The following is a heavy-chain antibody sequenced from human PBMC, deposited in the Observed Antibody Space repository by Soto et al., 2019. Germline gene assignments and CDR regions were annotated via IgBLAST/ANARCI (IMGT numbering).Heavy chain of an antibody. CDR2: ISGSGGST. D-gene: IGHD2-21*02. Sequence: EVQLSESGGGLVQSGGSLRLSCAASGFTFRSYAMSWVRQAPGKGLEWVSTISGSGGSTYYADSVKGRFTISRDNSKNTLYLQMNSLRPEDTAVYYCAKDGVVVTARYNWFDPWGQGTLVTVSS. J-gene: IGHJ5*02. CDR3: AKDGVVVTARYNWFDP. V-gene: IGHV3-23*01. CDR1: GFTFRSYA.